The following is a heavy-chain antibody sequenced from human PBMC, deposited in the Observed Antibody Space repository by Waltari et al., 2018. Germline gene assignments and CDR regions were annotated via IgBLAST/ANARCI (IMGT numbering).Heavy chain of an antibody. CDR2: ICGNNGHT. CDR3: ARERHRLMEEGYLMALDP. V-gene: IGHV1-18*01. D-gene: IGHD2-21*01. J-gene: IGHJ5*02. CDR1: GYNFRDYG. Sequence: QVQLVQSGAEVKKPGASVKVYCKASGYNFRDYGISWGRQAPGQGLVWMGGICGNNGHTNHAQTFQGRLIMTEDTSATTVYMELTYLTSDDTAVYYCARERHRLMEEGYLMALDPWGQGTLVTVSS.